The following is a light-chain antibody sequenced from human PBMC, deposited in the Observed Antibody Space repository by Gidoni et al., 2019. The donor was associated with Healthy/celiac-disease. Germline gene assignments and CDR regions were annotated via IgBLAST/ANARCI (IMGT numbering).Light chain of an antibody. J-gene: IGKJ2*01. CDR2: LGS. Sequence: IVMTQPPLSLPVTPGEPASISCRSSQSLLHSNGYNYLDWYLQKPGQSPQLLIYLGSNRASGVPDRFSGSGSGTDFTLKISRVEAEDVGVYYCMQALQTPPAFGQGTKLEIK. CDR3: MQALQTPPA. CDR1: QSLLHSNGYNY. V-gene: IGKV2-28*01.